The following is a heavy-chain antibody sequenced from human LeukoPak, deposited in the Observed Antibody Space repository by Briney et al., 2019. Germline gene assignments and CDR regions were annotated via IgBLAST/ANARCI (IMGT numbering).Heavy chain of an antibody. CDR2: INHSGST. Sequence: PSETLSLTCAVYGGSFSGYYWSWISQPPGKGLEWIGEINHSGSTNYNPSLKSRVTISVDTSKNQFSLKLSSVTAADTAVYYCARGRCSTSCYSDYWGQGTLVTVSS. CDR3: ARGRCSTSCYSDY. CDR1: GGSFSGYY. V-gene: IGHV4-34*01. J-gene: IGHJ4*02. D-gene: IGHD2-2*01.